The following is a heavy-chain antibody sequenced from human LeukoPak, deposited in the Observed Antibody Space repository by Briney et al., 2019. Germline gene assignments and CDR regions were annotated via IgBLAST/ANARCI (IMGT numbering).Heavy chain of an antibody. Sequence: SETLSLTCAVYGGSFCVYYWSWIRQPPGKGLEWIGDLNQGGSTSYNPSLKSRVTISVDTSKNQVSLKLSSVTAADTAVYYCAREGYCSSTSCYRPHFDYWGQGTLVTVSS. CDR1: GGSFCVYY. J-gene: IGHJ4*02. V-gene: IGHV4-34*01. D-gene: IGHD2-2*01. CDR3: AREGYCSSTSCYRPHFDY. CDR2: LNQGGST.